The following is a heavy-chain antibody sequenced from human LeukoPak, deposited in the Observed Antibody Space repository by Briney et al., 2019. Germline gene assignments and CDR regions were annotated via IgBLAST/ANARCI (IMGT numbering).Heavy chain of an antibody. D-gene: IGHD3-22*01. Sequence: GGSLRLSCAASGFTFSSYGMHWVRQAPGKGLEWVAVISYDGSNKYYADSVKGRFTISRDNSKNTLYLQMHSLRAEDTAVYYCARGPYDSSGHYSHAFDIWGQGTMVTVSS. V-gene: IGHV3-30*03. CDR2: ISYDGSNK. CDR1: GFTFSSYG. J-gene: IGHJ3*02. CDR3: ARGPYDSSGHYSHAFDI.